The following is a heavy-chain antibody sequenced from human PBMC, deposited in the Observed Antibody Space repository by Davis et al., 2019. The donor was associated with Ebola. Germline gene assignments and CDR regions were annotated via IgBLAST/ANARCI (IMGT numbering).Heavy chain of an antibody. D-gene: IGHD6-13*01. J-gene: IGHJ5*02. Sequence: GESLKISCKGSGYSFTSYWIGWVRQMPGKGLEWMGIIYPGDSDTRYSPSFQGQVTISADKSISTAYLQWSSLKASDTAMYYCARRSIAAAGPNWFDPWGQGTLVTVSS. CDR1: GYSFTSYW. CDR3: ARRSIAAAGPNWFDP. CDR2: IYPGDSDT. V-gene: IGHV5-51*01.